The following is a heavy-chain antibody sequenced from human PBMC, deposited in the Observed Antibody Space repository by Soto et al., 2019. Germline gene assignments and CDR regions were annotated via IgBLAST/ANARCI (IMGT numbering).Heavy chain of an antibody. J-gene: IGHJ4*02. CDR1: GGSFSDYY. D-gene: IGHD6-13*01. Sequence: SETLSLTCAVYGGSFSDYYWSWIRQPPGKGLEWIGEINHSGSTNYNPSLKSRVTISVDTSKNQFSLKLSFVTAADTAVYYCASGRRAFNSSWFDYWGQGTLVTVS. CDR3: ASGRRAFNSSWFDY. CDR2: INHSGST. V-gene: IGHV4-34*01.